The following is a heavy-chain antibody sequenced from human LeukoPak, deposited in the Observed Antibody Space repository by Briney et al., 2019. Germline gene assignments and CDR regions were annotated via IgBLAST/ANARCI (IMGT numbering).Heavy chain of an antibody. CDR2: ISGNGGTI. CDR1: GFTVNNFF. J-gene: IGHJ6*02. D-gene: IGHD1-1*01. Sequence: GGSLRLSCAASGFTVNNFFMSWVRQAPGKGLEWVSGISGNGGTINYADSVKGRFTISRDNSRNTLSLQMNSLRAEDTAVYYCARGTLGSSYYGMDVWGQGTTVTVSS. CDR3: ARGTLGSSYYGMDV. V-gene: IGHV3-23*01.